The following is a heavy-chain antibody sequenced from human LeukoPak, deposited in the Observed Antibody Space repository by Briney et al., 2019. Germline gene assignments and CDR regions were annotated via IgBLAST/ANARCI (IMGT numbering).Heavy chain of an antibody. J-gene: IGHJ4*02. CDR3: ARGAQSMIVSKFDY. Sequence: SVKVSCKASGGTFSSYAISWVRQAPGQGLEWMGGIIPIFGTANYAQKFQGRVTITADESTSTAYMELSSLRSEDAAVYYCARGAQSMIVSKFDYWGQGTLVTVSS. V-gene: IGHV1-69*13. CDR2: IIPIFGTA. D-gene: IGHD3-22*01. CDR1: GGTFSSYA.